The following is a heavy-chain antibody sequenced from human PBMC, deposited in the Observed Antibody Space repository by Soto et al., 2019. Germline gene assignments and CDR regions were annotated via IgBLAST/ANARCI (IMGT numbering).Heavy chain of an antibody. V-gene: IGHV4-59*01. J-gene: IGHJ6*03. CDR3: ARRASVYCSSTSCLQYYYYYMDV. Sequence: SETLSLTCTVSGGSISSYYWSWIRQPPGKGLEWIGYIYYSGSTNYNPSLKSRVTISVDTSKNQFSLKLSSVTAADTAVYYCARRASVYCSSTSCLQYYYYYMDVWGKGTTVTVSS. D-gene: IGHD2-2*01. CDR1: GGSISSYY. CDR2: IYYSGST.